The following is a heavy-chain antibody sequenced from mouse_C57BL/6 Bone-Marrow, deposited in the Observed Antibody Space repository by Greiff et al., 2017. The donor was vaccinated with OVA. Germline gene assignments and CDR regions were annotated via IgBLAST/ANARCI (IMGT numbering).Heavy chain of an antibody. CDR2: IWSGGNT. Sequence: QVQLKESGPGLVQPSQSLSITCTVSGFSLTSYGVHWVRQSPGKGLEWLGVIWSGGNTDYNAAFISRLSISKDNSKSQVFFKMNSLQADDTAIYYCARGGRRGYYFDYWGQGTTLTVSS. CDR3: ARGGRRGYYFDY. J-gene: IGHJ2*01. CDR1: GFSLTSYG. D-gene: IGHD2-12*01. V-gene: IGHV2-2*01.